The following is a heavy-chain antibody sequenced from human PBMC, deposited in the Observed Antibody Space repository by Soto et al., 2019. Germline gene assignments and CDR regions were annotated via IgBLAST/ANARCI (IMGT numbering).Heavy chain of an antibody. CDR3: ARDVVGLTHFDY. D-gene: IGHD2-21*01. CDR1: GGSISSGGYS. V-gene: IGHV4-30-2*01. CDR2: IYHSGST. Sequence: PSETLSLTCAVSGGSISSGGYSWSWIRQPPGKGLEWIGYIYHSGSTYYNPSLKSRVTISVDRSKNQFSLNLNSVTAADTAIYYCARDVVGLTHFDYWGQGILVTVSS. J-gene: IGHJ4*02.